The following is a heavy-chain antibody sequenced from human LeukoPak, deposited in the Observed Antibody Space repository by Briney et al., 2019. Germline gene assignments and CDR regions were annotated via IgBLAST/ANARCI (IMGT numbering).Heavy chain of an antibody. CDR2: GYYSGST. Sequence: SETLSLTCSVSGGSISSSTYYWGWIRQPPGKGLEWIGSGYYSGSTYYNPSLKSRVTISVDTSKNQFSLKLSSVSATDTAVYYCARRSYCSGTGCYFFDYWGQGTLVTVSS. V-gene: IGHV4-39*01. D-gene: IGHD2-15*01. CDR3: ARRSYCSGTGCYFFDY. CDR1: GGSISSSTYY. J-gene: IGHJ4*02.